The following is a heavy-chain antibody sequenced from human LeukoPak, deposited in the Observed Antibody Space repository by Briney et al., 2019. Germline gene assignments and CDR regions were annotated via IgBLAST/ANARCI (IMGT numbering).Heavy chain of an antibody. V-gene: IGHV3-21*01. J-gene: IGHJ4*02. CDR1: GFTFSSYS. CDR3: ARGGVIGGEEFDY. D-gene: IGHD3-16*02. CDR2: ISSSSYI. Sequence: PGGSLRLSCAASGFTFSSYSMNWVRQAPGKGLEWVSSISSSSYIYYADSVKGRFTISRDNANNSLYLQMNSLRAEDTAVYYCARGGVIGGEEFDYWGQGTLVTVSS.